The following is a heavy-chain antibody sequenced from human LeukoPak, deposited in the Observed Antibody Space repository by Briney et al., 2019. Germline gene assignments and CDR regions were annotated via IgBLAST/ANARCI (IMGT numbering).Heavy chain of an antibody. CDR2: ISGSGGST. CDR3: ARDGGYYDILTGYYAFDI. CDR1: GFTFSSYA. Sequence: GGSLRLSCAASGFTFSSYAMSWVRQAPGKGVEGVSAISGSGGSTYYADSLKGRFTISRDNSKNTLHLQMNSLGAEDTAVYYCARDGGYYDILTGYYAFDIWGQGTMVTVSS. V-gene: IGHV3-23*01. D-gene: IGHD3-9*01. J-gene: IGHJ3*02.